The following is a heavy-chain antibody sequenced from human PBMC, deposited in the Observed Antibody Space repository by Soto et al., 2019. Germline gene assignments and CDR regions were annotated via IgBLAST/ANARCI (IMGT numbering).Heavy chain of an antibody. V-gene: IGHV3-23*05. CDR3: AKSVGHFWSPYPRDY. D-gene: IGHD3-3*02. CDR2: IDLSGTTT. CDR1: GFSFSAYS. J-gene: IGHJ4*02. Sequence: PGGSLRLSCAASGFSFSAYSMNWVRQTPGRGLEWVSFIDLSGTTTYYRDSVKGRFTIFRDNSKNTLYLQMRSLTAEDTAVYYCAKSVGHFWSPYPRDYWGQGTLVTVSS.